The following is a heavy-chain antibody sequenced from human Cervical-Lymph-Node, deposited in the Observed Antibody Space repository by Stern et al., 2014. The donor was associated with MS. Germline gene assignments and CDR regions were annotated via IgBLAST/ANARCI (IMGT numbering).Heavy chain of an antibody. D-gene: IGHD3-10*01. CDR1: GGSIRSDDYY. Sequence: QLQLQESGPGLVKPSQTLSLTCTVSGGSIRSDDYYWTWIRQPPEKGLEWIGYISYSGKSYYHPSLRSRVTISVDTSKNQFSLKLSSVTAADTAVYYCARTDILLIDHWGQGTLVTVSS. J-gene: IGHJ5*02. V-gene: IGHV4-30-4*01. CDR3: ARTDILLIDH. CDR2: ISYSGKS.